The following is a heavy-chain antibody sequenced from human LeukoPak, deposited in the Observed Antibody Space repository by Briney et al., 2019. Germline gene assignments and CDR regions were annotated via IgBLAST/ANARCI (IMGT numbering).Heavy chain of an antibody. D-gene: IGHD3-10*01. J-gene: IGHJ4*02. CDR1: GGSISSGDYY. CDR3: ARGGFYGHPFEF. Sequence: SETLSLTCTVSGGSISSGDYYWSWIRQPPGKGLEWIGYIYYSGSTYYNPSLKSRVTISVDTSKNQFSLKLSSVTAADTAVYFCARGGFYGHPFEFGGQGILVIVSA. V-gene: IGHV4-30-4*08. CDR2: IYYSGST.